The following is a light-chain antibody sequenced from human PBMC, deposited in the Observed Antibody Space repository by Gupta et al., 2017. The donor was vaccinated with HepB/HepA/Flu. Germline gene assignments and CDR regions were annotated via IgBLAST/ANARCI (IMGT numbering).Light chain of an antibody. CDR1: SSDVGNHNY. CDR2: DVS. V-gene: IGLV2-14*03. Sequence: QSALTQPASVSGSPGQSITIPCTGTSSDVGNHNYVSWYQQHPGKAPKLMIFDVSNRPSGVSNRFSGSKSGNTASLTISGLQAEDEADYYCSSYTRSSTRVFGGGTKLTVL. J-gene: IGLJ3*02. CDR3: SSYTRSSTRV.